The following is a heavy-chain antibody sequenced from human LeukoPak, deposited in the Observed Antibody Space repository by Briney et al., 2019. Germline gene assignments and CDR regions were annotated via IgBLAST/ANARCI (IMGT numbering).Heavy chain of an antibody. CDR2: ISGSGGST. Sequence: PGGSLRLSCAASGFTFSNYAMNWVRQAPGKGLEWVSAISGSGGSTYYADSVKGRFTISRDNSKNTLYLQMNSLRAEDTAVYYCAKDGGHYFDYWGQGTLVTVSS. CDR3: AKDGGHYFDY. D-gene: IGHD6-25*01. CDR1: GFTFSNYA. J-gene: IGHJ4*02. V-gene: IGHV3-23*01.